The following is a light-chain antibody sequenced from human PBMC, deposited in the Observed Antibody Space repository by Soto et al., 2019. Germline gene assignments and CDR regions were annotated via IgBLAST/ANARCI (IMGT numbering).Light chain of an antibody. V-gene: IGLV1-51*01. CDR3: GSWDSRLSAYV. CDR2: DDD. CDR1: SYNIGGNS. Sequence: QSVMTQPPSVSAAPGQKFTISCSGSSYNIGGNSVSLYQQLPGTAPKLLIYDDDKRPSGIPDRFSGSKSGTSATLGITGFQTGDEADYYCGSWDSRLSAYVFATGTKVTVL. J-gene: IGLJ1*01.